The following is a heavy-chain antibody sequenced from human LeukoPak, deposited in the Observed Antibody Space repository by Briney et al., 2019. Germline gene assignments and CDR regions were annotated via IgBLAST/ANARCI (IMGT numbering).Heavy chain of an antibody. J-gene: IGHJ4*02. D-gene: IGHD3-3*01. Sequence: SETLSLTCTVSGGSISSGSYYWSWIRQPAGKGLEWIGRIYTSGSTNYNPSLKSRVTISVDTSKNQFSLKLSSVTAADTAVYYCARGLEGLLYDYWGREPWSPSPQ. CDR2: IYTSGST. CDR1: GGSISSGSYY. CDR3: ARGLEGLLYDY. V-gene: IGHV4-61*02.